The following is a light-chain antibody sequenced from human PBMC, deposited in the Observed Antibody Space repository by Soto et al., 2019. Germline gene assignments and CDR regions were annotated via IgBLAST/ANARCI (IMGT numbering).Light chain of an antibody. J-gene: IGKJ3*01. V-gene: IGKV1-9*01. CDR2: AAS. CDR1: QGISSY. CDR3: LHLTSHSPDT. Sequence: DIQLTQSPSFLSASVGDRVTITCRASQGISSYLAWYQQKPGKAPKLLIFAASTLQNGVPSRFSGSGSGTEFTLTISILQPEDFATYDCLHLTSHSPDTCGPGTKVDI.